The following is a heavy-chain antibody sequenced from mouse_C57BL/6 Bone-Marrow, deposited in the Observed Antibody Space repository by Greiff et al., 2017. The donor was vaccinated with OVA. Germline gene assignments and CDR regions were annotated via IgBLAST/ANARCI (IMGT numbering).Heavy chain of an antibody. CDR1: GYTFTSYW. CDR2: IDPSDSYT. Sequence: QVQLQQPGAELVKPGASVKLSCKASGYTFTSYWMQWVKQRPGQGLEWIGEIDPSDSYTNYNQKFKGKATLTVDTSSSTAYMQLSSLTSEDSAVYYCARRVYGTIFDYWGQVTTLTVSS. CDR3: ARRVYGTIFDY. D-gene: IGHD2-1*01. J-gene: IGHJ2*01. V-gene: IGHV1-50*01.